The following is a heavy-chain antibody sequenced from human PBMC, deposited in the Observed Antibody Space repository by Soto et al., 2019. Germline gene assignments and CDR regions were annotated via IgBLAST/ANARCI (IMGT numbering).Heavy chain of an antibody. Sequence: SLQVSCKASGGTFSSYAISWVRQAPGQGLEWMGGIIPIFGTANYAQKFQGRVTITADKSTSTAYMELSSLRSEDTAVYYCARWAGPPPTVSAAAAYYRYVIAVCTQGNSVT. CDR3: ARWAGPPPTVSAAAAYYRYVIAV. V-gene: IGHV1-69*06. J-gene: IGHJ6*02. D-gene: IGHD6-13*01. CDR2: IIPIFGTA. CDR1: GGTFSSYA.